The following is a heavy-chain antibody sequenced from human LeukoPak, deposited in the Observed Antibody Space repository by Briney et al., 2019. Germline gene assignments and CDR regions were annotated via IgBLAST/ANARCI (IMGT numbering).Heavy chain of an antibody. D-gene: IGHD3-22*01. Sequence: SVKVSCKASGGTFSSYAISWVRQAPGQGLEWMGRIIPIFGTASYAQKFQGRVTITTDESTSTAYMELSSLRSEDTAVYYCARPASSGSLDYWGQGTLVTVSS. CDR3: ARPASSGSLDY. V-gene: IGHV1-69*05. CDR2: IIPIFGTA. CDR1: GGTFSSYA. J-gene: IGHJ4*02.